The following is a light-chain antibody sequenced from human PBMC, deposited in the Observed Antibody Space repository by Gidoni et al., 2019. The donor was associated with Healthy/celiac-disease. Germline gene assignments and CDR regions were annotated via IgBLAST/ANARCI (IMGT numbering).Light chain of an antibody. CDR2: EVS. CDR1: SSDVGVYNY. Sequence: QPALTQPASVSGSPGQSITISCTGTSSDVGVYNYVSWYQQHPGKAPKLMIYEVSNRPSGVPDRFSGSKSGNTASLTISGLQAEDEADYYCSSYTSSSTLYVFGTGTKVTVL. CDR3: SSYTSSSTLYV. J-gene: IGLJ1*01. V-gene: IGLV2-14*01.